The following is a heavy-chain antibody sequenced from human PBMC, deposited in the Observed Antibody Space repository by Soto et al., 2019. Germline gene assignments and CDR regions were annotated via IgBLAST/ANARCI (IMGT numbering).Heavy chain of an antibody. CDR1: GFSLSTSGVG. J-gene: IGHJ4*02. CDR3: EHKGDGYKGFKY. D-gene: IGHD5-12*01. V-gene: IGHV2-5*02. CDR2: IYWENNK. Sequence: HITLKESGPTLVKPTQTLTLTCTLSGFSLSTSGVGVGWFRLPQGKALECLALIYWENNKRDSPFLKSRLTITKDTSKNQVVLTLTNMDPVDTATDYCEHKGDGYKGFKYWGQGTLVTVSS.